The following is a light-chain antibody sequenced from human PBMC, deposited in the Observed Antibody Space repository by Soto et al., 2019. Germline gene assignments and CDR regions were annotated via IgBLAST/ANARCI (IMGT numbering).Light chain of an antibody. CDR3: QQYGSSPRT. CDR1: QSVGSN. Sequence: IVVTQSPATLSVSPGERATLSCRASQSVGSNLAWYQQRPGQAPRLIISGASTRATGIPDRFTGSGSGTDFTLTISRLEPEDFAVYYCQQYGSSPRTFGQGTKVDIK. J-gene: IGKJ1*01. CDR2: GAS. V-gene: IGKV3-20*01.